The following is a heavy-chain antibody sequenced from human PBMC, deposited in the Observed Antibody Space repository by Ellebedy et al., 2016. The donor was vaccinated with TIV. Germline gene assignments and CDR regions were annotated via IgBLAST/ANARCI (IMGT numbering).Heavy chain of an antibody. D-gene: IGHD4-23*01. V-gene: IGHV3-23*01. CDR1: GFTFSSYA. J-gene: IGHJ3*02. CDR2: ISGRGGNT. CDR3: ARDPVGVGPAFDI. Sequence: PGGSLRLSCVASGFTFSSYAMCWVRQAPGKGLEWVSSISGRGGNTYYADSVKGRFTISRDNSKDTLYLQVNSLRAEDTAVYYCARDPVGVGPAFDIWGQGTMVTVSS.